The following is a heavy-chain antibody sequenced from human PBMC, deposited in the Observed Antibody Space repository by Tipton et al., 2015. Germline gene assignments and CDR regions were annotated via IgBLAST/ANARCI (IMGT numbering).Heavy chain of an antibody. CDR3: VRRARRVGSHSYPYYFDY. Sequence: QLVQSGAEVKKPGESLKISCKGSGYIFTCFWIGWVRQMPGKGLEWMGTIYPGDSETRYNPSFQGQVTISADKSITTAYLQWLSLKASDTAMYYCVRRARRVGSHSYPYYFDYWGQGTLVPVSS. V-gene: IGHV5-51*01. J-gene: IGHJ4*02. CDR1: GYIFTCFW. D-gene: IGHD1-26*01. CDR2: IYPGDSET.